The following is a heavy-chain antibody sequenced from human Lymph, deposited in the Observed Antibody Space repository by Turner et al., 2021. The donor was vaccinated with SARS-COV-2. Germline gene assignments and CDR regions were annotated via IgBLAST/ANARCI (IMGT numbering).Heavy chain of an antibody. Sequence: QVQLVESGGGVVQPGRSLRLSCTASGFTFSSYAMHWVRQAPGKGLEWVSLISYDGSNKYYADSVKGRFTISRDNSKNTLYLQMNSLRTEDTAVYGCAREMGSGSDYWGQGTLVTVSS. CDR1: GFTFSSYA. CDR3: AREMGSGSDY. J-gene: IGHJ4*02. CDR2: ISYDGSNK. V-gene: IGHV3-30*04. D-gene: IGHD3-10*01.